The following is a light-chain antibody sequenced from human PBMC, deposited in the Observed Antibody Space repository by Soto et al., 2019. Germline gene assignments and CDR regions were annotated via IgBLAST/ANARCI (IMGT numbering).Light chain of an antibody. CDR3: QQYNSYPWT. Sequence: DIQMTQFPSTLSASVGDRVTITCRASQSISSWLAWYQQKPGKAPKLLIYDASRLESGVPSRFSGSGSGTEFTLTICSLQPDDFATYYCQQYNSYPWTFVQGTEVAIK. CDR2: DAS. J-gene: IGKJ1*01. CDR1: QSISSW. V-gene: IGKV1-5*01.